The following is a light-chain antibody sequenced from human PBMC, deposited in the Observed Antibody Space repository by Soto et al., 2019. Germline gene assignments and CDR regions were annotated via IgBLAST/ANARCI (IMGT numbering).Light chain of an antibody. CDR3: QQYGSSLLT. Sequence: EMVMTQSPAILSVSPGERATLSCRASQSVSSYLAWYQQKPGQAPRLLIYGASGRATGIPERFSGSGSGTDFSLTISRLEPEDSAVYYCQQYGSSLLTFGGGTKVDIK. CDR1: QSVSSY. V-gene: IGKV3-20*01. J-gene: IGKJ4*01. CDR2: GAS.